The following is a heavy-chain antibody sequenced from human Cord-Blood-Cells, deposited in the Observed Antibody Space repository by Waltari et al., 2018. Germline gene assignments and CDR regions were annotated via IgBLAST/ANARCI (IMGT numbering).Heavy chain of an antibody. J-gene: IGHJ4*02. CDR2: INHSGST. Sequence: QVQLQQWGAGLLKPSETLSLTCAVYGGSFSGYYWSWIRQPPGKGLEWIGEINHSGSTNYNPSLKSGVTISVDTSKNQFSLKLSSVTAADTAVYYCARGEGNWNFEYWGQGTLVTVSS. CDR1: GGSFSGYY. D-gene: IGHD1-20*01. CDR3: ARGEGNWNFEY. V-gene: IGHV4-34*01.